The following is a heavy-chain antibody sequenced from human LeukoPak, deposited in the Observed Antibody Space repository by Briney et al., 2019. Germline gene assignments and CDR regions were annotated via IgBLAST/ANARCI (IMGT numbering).Heavy chain of an antibody. J-gene: IGHJ4*02. CDR1: GGSISSGSYY. CDR2: IYSSGTT. D-gene: IGHD3-22*01. V-gene: IGHV4-61*09. CDR3: ARGVYATMIVYFDY. Sequence: SSQTLSLTCTVSGGSISSGSYYWSWIRQPAGKGLEWIGHIYSSGTTNYSPSLKSRVTISVHTSKNQFSLKLSSVTAADTAVYYCARGVYATMIVYFDYWGQGTLVTVSS.